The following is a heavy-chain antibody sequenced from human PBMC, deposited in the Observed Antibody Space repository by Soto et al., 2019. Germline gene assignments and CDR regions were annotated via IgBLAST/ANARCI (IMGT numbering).Heavy chain of an antibody. V-gene: IGHV4-4*02. CDR3: ARAHCSGGSCYSVQHWFDP. Sequence: QVQLQESGPGLVKPSGTLSLTCAVSGGSISSSNWWSWVRQPPGKGLEWIGDMYHSGSTNHNPSLKSRVTISVDKSKNQFSLKLSSVTAADTAVYYCARAHCSGGSCYSVQHWFDPWGQGTLVTVSS. J-gene: IGHJ5*02. CDR1: GGSISSSNW. D-gene: IGHD2-15*01. CDR2: MYHSGST.